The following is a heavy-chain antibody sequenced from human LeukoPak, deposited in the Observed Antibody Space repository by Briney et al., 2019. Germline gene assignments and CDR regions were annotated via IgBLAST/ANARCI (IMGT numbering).Heavy chain of an antibody. V-gene: IGHV3-30*02. J-gene: IGHJ4*02. CDR3: AKDQSSFCSRSSCYGLHY. CDR1: GFTFSSYG. Sequence: GGSLRLSCAASGFTFSSYGMHWVRQAAGKGLEWVAFIRNDGSNKYYADSVKGRFTISRDNSKNTLYLQINSLRAEDTAVYYCAKDQSSFCSRSSCYGLHYWGQGTLVTVSS. CDR2: IRNDGSNK. D-gene: IGHD2-2*01.